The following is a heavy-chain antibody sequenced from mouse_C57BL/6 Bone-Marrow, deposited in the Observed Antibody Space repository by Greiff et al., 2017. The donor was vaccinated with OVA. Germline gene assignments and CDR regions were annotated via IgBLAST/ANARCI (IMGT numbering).Heavy chain of an antibody. CDR2: ISSGGSYT. CDR3: ARPSYYGTPFAY. Sequence: EVKLVESGGDLVKPGGSLKLSCAASGFTFSSYGMSWVRQTPDKRLEWVATISSGGSYTYYPDSVKGRFTISRDNAKNTLYLQMSSLKSEDTAMYYCARPSYYGTPFAYWGQGTLVTVSA. V-gene: IGHV5-6*01. J-gene: IGHJ3*01. CDR1: GFTFSSYG. D-gene: IGHD1-1*01.